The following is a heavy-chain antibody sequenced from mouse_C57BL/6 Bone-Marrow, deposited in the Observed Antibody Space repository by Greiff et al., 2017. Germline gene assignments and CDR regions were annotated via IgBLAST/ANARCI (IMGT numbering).Heavy chain of an antibody. CDR1: GFSFNPYA. CDR2: IRSKSNNYAT. J-gene: IGHJ2*01. Sequence: EVKLMESGGGLVQPKGSLKLSCAASGFSFNPYAMNWVRQAPGKGLEWVARIRSKSNNYATYYADSVKDRFTISRDDSESMLYLQMNNLKTEDTAMYYCVRHGAFDYWGQGTTLTVSS. CDR3: VRHGAFDY. V-gene: IGHV10-1*01.